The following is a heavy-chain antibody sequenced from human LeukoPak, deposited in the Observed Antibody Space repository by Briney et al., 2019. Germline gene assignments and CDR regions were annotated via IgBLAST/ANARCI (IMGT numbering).Heavy chain of an antibody. J-gene: IGHJ4*02. Sequence: GGSLRLSCAASGSTFSSYAMSWVRQAPGKGLEWVSAISGSGGSTYYADSVKGRFTISRDNSKNTLYLQMNSLRAEDTAVYYCAKVDTAMVGYYFDYWGQGTLVTVSS. D-gene: IGHD5-18*01. V-gene: IGHV3-23*01. CDR1: GSTFSSYA. CDR3: AKVDTAMVGYYFDY. CDR2: ISGSGGST.